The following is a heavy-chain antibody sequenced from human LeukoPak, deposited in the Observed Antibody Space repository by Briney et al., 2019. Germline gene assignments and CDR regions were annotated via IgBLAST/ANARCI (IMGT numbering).Heavy chain of an antibody. CDR2: ISGSGGST. D-gene: IGHD3-22*01. Sequence: PGGSLRLSCAASGFTFSSYAMSWVRQAPGKGLEWVSAISGSGGSTYYADSVKGRFTISGDNSKNTLYLQMNSLRAEDTAVYYCAKVGSGYYLSEDAFDIWGQGTMVTVSS. V-gene: IGHV3-23*01. CDR3: AKVGSGYYLSEDAFDI. J-gene: IGHJ3*02. CDR1: GFTFSSYA.